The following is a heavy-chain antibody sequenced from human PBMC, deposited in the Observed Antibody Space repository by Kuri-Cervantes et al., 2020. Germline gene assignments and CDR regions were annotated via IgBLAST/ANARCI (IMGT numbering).Heavy chain of an antibody. J-gene: IGHJ6*03. V-gene: IGHV3-53*04. CDR2: LYSGGST. D-gene: IGHD3-3*01. Sequence: GESLKISCAVSGIAVSRLHITWVRQAPGKGLEWVSSLYSGGSTFYADSVKGRFTISRHNSETVYLQMNNLRTEDTAIYYCARDRFDFFGGYPHPYYMDVWGKGTTVTVS. CDR1: GIAVSRLH. CDR3: ARDRFDFFGGYPHPYYMDV.